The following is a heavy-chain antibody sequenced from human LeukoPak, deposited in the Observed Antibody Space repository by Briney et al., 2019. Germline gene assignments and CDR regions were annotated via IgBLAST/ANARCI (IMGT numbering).Heavy chain of an antibody. CDR1: GGPISSNDYY. CDR3: ARDDGS. V-gene: IGHV4-39*07. J-gene: IGHJ4*02. D-gene: IGHD1-26*01. CDR2: MYYGGST. Sequence: SEPLSLTCTVSGGPISSNDYYWAWVRQPPGKGLEWIANMYYGGSTHYKPSLKSRVTISTDTSKNQFSLKLTSVTAADTAVYYCARDDGSWGRGIRVTVSS.